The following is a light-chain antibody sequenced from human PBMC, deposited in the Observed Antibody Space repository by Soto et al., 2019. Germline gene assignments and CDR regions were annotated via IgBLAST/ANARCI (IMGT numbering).Light chain of an antibody. Sequence: DIVLTQSSLSLPVTPGEPASISCRSSQSLLHSDGYNYLDWYLQKPGQSPQLLIYSGSHRASGVPDRFSGSRSGTDFTLKISRVEAEDVGIYYCMQALQTPVTFGGGTKVDIK. CDR1: QSLLHSDGYNY. CDR2: SGS. CDR3: MQALQTPVT. J-gene: IGKJ4*01. V-gene: IGKV2-28*01.